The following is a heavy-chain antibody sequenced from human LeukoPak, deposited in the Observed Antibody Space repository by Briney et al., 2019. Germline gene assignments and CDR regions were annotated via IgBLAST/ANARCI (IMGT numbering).Heavy chain of an antibody. CDR1: GGSISSYY. V-gene: IGHV4-59*08. CDR3: ASGIVGATYLDY. Sequence: SETLSLTCTVSGGSISSYYWSWIRQPPGKGLEWIGYIYYSGSTNYNPSLKSRVTISVDTSKNQFSLKLSSVTAADTAVYYCASGIVGATYLDYWGQGTLVTVSS. D-gene: IGHD1-26*01. J-gene: IGHJ4*02. CDR2: IYYSGST.